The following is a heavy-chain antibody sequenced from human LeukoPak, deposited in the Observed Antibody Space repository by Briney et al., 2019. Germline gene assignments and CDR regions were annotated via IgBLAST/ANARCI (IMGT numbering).Heavy chain of an antibody. D-gene: IGHD6-13*01. V-gene: IGHV4-4*07. Sequence: SETLSLTCTVSGGSVTSYFWSWIRQPAGKGLEWIGRVSTNGNTNYNPYLKSRVTMSADASKNQFSLKVNSVTAADTAVYYCARDRWDDVSSWSGSFDYWGRGTLVTVSS. CDR3: ARDRWDDVSSWSGSFDY. CDR1: GGSVTSYF. J-gene: IGHJ4*02. CDR2: VSTNGNT.